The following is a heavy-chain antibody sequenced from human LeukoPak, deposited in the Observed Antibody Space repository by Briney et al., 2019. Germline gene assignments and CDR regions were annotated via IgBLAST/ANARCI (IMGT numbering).Heavy chain of an antibody. D-gene: IGHD4-17*01. CDR2: IGSDSTHI. V-gene: IGHV3-23*01. Sequence: PGGSLRLSCEGSELTFSGYAMKWVRQAPGKGLQWVSVIGSDSTHIHYADSVRGRFTISRDNSRKTLYLQMNCLRVEDTAVYYCATYEQTTVTTEFWGQGTLVSVSS. CDR3: ATYEQTTVTTEF. CDR1: ELTFSGYA. J-gene: IGHJ1*01.